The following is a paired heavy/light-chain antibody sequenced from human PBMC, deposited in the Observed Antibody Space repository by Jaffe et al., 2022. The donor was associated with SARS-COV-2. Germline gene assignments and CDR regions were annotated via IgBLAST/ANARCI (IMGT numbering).Heavy chain of an antibody. CDR3: ARGSNYSGYDSVAVAGTHFDY. CDR1: GGTFSSYA. Sequence: QVQLVQSGAEVKKPGSSVKVSCKASGGTFSSYAISWVRQAPGQGLEWMGGIIPIFGTANYAQKFQGRVTITADESTSTAYMELSSLRSEDTAVYYCARGSNYSGYDSVAVAGTHFDYWGQGTLVTVSS. D-gene: IGHD5-12*01. V-gene: IGHV1-69*01. CDR2: IIPIFGTA. J-gene: IGHJ4*02.
Light chain of an antibody. V-gene: IGKV2-24*01. CDR2: KIS. CDR1: QSLVHSDGNTY. CDR3: MQATQFPRT. J-gene: IGKJ2*02. Sequence: DIVMTQTPLSSPVTLGQPASISCRSSQSLVHSDGNTYLSWLQQRPGQPPRLLIYKISNRFSGVPDRFSGSGAGTDFTLKISRVEAEDVGVYYCMQATQFPRTFGQGTKLEIK.